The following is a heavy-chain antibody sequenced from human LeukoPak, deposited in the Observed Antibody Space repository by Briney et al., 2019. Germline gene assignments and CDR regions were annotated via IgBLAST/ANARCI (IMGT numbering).Heavy chain of an antibody. D-gene: IGHD3-22*01. CDR1: GFTFSSYA. V-gene: IGHV3-23*01. CDR3: AKGPYYYDGSGYNLLDY. J-gene: IGHJ4*02. CDR2: ISGSGGST. Sequence: GGSLRLSCAASGFTFSSYAMSWVRQAPGKGLEWVSAISGSGGSTYYADSVKGRFTISRDNSKNTLYLQMNSLRAEDTAVYYCAKGPYYYDGSGYNLLDYWGQGTLVTVSS.